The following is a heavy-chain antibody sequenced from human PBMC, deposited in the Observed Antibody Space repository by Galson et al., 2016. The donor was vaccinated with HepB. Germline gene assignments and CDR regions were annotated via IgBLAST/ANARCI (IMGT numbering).Heavy chain of an antibody. D-gene: IGHD1-26*01. CDR3: ASEEWGAAKY. Sequence: SGAEVKKPGESLKISCEVSGYRFTNIWIGWVRQTPGKGLEWMGVIYPGHSNTRYKPSFQGQVTISVDKSISTAYLQWSSLKASDTAIYYCASEEWGAAKYWGQGTLVTVSS. J-gene: IGHJ4*02. CDR1: GYRFTNIW. V-gene: IGHV5-51*01. CDR2: IYPGHSNT.